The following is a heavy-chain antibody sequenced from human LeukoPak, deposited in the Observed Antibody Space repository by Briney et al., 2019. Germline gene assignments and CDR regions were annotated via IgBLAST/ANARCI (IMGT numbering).Heavy chain of an antibody. CDR3: ARASIYGDELGAFDI. D-gene: IGHD4-17*01. V-gene: IGHV3-7*01. J-gene: IGHJ3*02. CDR2: IKQDGSEK. Sequence: GGSLRLSCAASGFTFSTYWMSWVRQAPGKGLEWVANIKQDGSEKYYADSVKGRFTMSRDNAKNSLYLQMSNLRADDTAVYYCARASIYGDELGAFDIWGQGTMVTVSS. CDR1: GFTFSTYW.